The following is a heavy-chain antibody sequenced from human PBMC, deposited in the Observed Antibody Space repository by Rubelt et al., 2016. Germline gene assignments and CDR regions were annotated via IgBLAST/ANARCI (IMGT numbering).Heavy chain of an antibody. D-gene: IGHD6-6*01. CDR2: INPNSGGT. Sequence: VKVSCKASGYTFTGYYMHWVRQAPGQGLEWMGWINPNSGGTNYAQKFQGWVTMTRDTSISTAYMELSRLRSDDTAVYYCATTSPSYSSSSGFVVWGPREGWGQGTTVTVSS. J-gene: IGHJ6*02. V-gene: IGHV1-2*04. CDR1: GYTFTGYY. CDR3: ATTSPSYSSSSGFVVWGPREG.